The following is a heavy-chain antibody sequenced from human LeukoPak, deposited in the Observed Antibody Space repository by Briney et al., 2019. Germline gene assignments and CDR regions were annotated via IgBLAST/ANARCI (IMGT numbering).Heavy chain of an antibody. V-gene: IGHV3-30-3*01. Sequence: GGSLRLSCAASGFTFSTYFMHWVRQAPGKGLEWVADISSDGSHTFYVESVKGRFTISRDNSKNTLYLQMNSLRAEDTAVYFCARERQDTILHSGAFDIWGQGTRVTVSS. J-gene: IGHJ3*02. CDR2: ISSDGSHT. CDR3: ARERQDTILHSGAFDI. CDR1: GFTFSTYF. D-gene: IGHD2-21*01.